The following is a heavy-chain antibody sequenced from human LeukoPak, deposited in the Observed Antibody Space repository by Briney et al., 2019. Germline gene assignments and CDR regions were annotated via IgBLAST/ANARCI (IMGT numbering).Heavy chain of an antibody. CDR2: ISGGGDIT. D-gene: IGHD2-21*02. CDR1: GFTFSSYR. V-gene: IGHV3-23*01. CDR3: VREDTPATANY. Sequence: GGSLRLSCAASGFTFSSYRMHWVRQAPGKGLEWVSAISGGGDITYYADSVTGRFTISRDNSKDTPFLQMHSLRPGDTAVYYCVREDTPATANYWGQGTLVTISS. J-gene: IGHJ4*02.